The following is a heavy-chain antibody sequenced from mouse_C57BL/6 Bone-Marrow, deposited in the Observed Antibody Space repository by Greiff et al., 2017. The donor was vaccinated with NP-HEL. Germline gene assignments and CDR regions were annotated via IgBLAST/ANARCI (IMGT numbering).Heavy chain of an antibody. CDR1: YSFSRRVH. J-gene: IGHJ1*03. V-gene: IGHV1-87*01. CDR2: GHCLDCIG. D-gene: IGHD4-1*01. Sequence: VQLQQSGPELARPWASVKISCQAFYSFSRRVHFAIMDTNYWMQLVKLRHGHCLDCIGAIYPGFGDTRYIQKFKGKATLTADKSSSTAYMQLSSLTSEDSAVYDCAFWDLGYFDVWGTGTTVTFSS. CDR3: SEDSAVYDCAFWDLGYFDV.